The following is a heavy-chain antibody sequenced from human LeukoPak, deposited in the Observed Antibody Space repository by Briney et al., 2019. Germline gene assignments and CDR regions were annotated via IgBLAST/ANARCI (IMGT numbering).Heavy chain of an antibody. CDR2: INRSAST. J-gene: IGHJ5*02. CDR3: ARRGPPRTMLRGVKSGWFDP. D-gene: IGHD3-10*01. Sequence: GSLRLSCAVSGFTFSHAWMSRVRQAPGKGLEWIGEINRSASTNYNPSLKSRVTISIDTSKNQFSLKLSSVTAADTAVYYCARRGPPRTMLRGVKSGWFDPWGQGTLVTVSS. V-gene: IGHV4-34*01. CDR1: GFTFSHAW.